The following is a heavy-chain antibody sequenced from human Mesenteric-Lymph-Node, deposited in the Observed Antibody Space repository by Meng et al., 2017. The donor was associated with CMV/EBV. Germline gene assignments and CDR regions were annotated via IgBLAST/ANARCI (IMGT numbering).Heavy chain of an antibody. D-gene: IGHD2-2*01. J-gene: IGHJ4*02. CDR1: GFTFSTYA. CDR3: ARARYVFDY. CDR2: ISDTGGNT. Sequence: GGSLRLSCAASGFTFSTYAMSWVRQAPGKGLEWVSAISDTGGNTYYPDSVMGRFTISRDNSKNTLYLQMNSLRAEDTAVYYCARARYVFDYWGQGTLVTVSS. V-gene: IGHV3-23*01.